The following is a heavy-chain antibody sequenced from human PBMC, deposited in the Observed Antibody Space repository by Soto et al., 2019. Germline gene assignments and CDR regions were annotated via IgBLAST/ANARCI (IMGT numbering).Heavy chain of an antibody. CDR1: GGSISSSSYY. CDR2: IYYSGST. CDR3: ARLWWELSHY. Sequence: SETLSLTCTVSGGSISSSSYYWGWIRQPPGKGLEWIGSIYYSGSTYYNPSLKSRVTISVDTSKNQFSLKLSSVTAADTAVYYCARLWWELSHYWGQGTLVTV. V-gene: IGHV4-39*01. J-gene: IGHJ4*02. D-gene: IGHD1-26*01.